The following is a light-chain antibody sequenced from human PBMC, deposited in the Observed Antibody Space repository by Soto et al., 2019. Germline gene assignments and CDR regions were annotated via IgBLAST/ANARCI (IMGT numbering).Light chain of an antibody. V-gene: IGLV2-14*01. CDR1: SSDVGGYNY. Sequence: QSALTQPASVSGSPGQSITISCTGTSSDVGGYNYVSWYQQHPGKAPKLMIYEVSNRPSGVSNRFSGSKSGNTASLTISGLQAEDEHDYYCSSYKSSRHVLGNGTKVT. CDR2: EVS. J-gene: IGLJ1*01. CDR3: SSYKSSRHV.